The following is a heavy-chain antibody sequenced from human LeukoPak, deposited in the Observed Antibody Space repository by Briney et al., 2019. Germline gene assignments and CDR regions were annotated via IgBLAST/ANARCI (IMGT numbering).Heavy chain of an antibody. CDR3: ATYKHQLRTVYLDY. V-gene: IGHV3-7*02. D-gene: IGHD1-1*01. Sequence: GGSLRLSCPASGFTFSSYWMIGVRQAPGKGLEWVANIKQDGSDKNYVDSVKGRFTISKDNAKNLLSLEMNGLRAEDTAVYYCATYKHQLRTVYLDYCGQGTLVTVSS. CDR2: IKQDGSDK. J-gene: IGHJ4*02. CDR1: GFTFSSYW.